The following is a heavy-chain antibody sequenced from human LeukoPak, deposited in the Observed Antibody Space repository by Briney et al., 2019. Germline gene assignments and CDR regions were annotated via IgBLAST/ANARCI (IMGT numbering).Heavy chain of an antibody. D-gene: IGHD3-3*01. J-gene: IGHJ4*02. CDR2: IGNKVSNYAT. Sequence: GGSLRLSCAASGFTFSSYALHWVRQASGKGLEWVGHIGNKVSNYATEYAASLRGRFTISRDDSKDTAYLQVNSLKTEDTAVYYCAGNYDSWTGLNYWGQGTLVTVSS. V-gene: IGHV3-73*01. CDR3: AGNYDSWTGLNY. CDR1: GFTFSSYA.